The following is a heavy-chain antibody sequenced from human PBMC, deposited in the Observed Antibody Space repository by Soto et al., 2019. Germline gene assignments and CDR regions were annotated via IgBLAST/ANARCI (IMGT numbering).Heavy chain of an antibody. D-gene: IGHD3-10*01. J-gene: IGHJ5*02. CDR1: GFTFSSYS. CDR2: ISSSSSYI. Sequence: VQLVESGGGLVKPGGSLRLSCAASGFTFSSYSMNWVRQAPGKGLEWVSSISSSSSYIYYADSVKGRFTISRDNAKISVYLQMNSLRAEDTAVYYCARDVRYYGSGSYVPWGQGTLVTVCS. V-gene: IGHV3-21*01. CDR3: ARDVRYYGSGSYVP.